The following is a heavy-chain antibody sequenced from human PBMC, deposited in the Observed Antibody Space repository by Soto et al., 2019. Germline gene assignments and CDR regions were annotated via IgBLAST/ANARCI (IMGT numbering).Heavy chain of an antibody. CDR2: IYPGDADT. Sequence: GAXLKNADKGSGDSFTIYWIGCVRQMPGKGREWMGIIYPGDADTRYSPSFQGQVTISADKSISTAYLQWCSLKVSDTARYSWARRGPRSGIAVSRIWGQGTMVTVS. J-gene: IGHJ3*02. D-gene: IGHD6-19*01. V-gene: IGHV5-51*01. CDR1: GDSFTIYW. CDR3: ARRGPRSGIAVSRI.